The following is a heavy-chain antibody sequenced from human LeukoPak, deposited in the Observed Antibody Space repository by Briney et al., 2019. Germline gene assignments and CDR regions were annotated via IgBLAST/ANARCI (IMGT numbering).Heavy chain of an antibody. V-gene: IGHV3-48*03. J-gene: IGHJ6*04. CDR2: ISNSGSSI. D-gene: IGHD3-10*02. CDR1: EFSFSSYD. CDR3: AELGITMIGGV. Sequence: SGGSLRLSCAASEFSFSSYDMNWVRQAPGKGLEWVAYISNSGSSIYYGDSVKGRFTISRDNAKNSLYLQMNSLRAEDTAVYYCAELGITMIGGVWGKGTTVTISS.